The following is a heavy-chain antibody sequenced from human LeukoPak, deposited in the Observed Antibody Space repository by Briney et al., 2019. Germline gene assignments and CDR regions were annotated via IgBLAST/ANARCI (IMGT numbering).Heavy chain of an antibody. Sequence: GGSLRLSCAASGFTFSTYAMSWVRQAPGKGLEWVSAISGSGGGTYYAGSVKGRFTISRDNSKNTLYLQMNSLRAEDTAVYYCAKDLIGRISVLRGPMTGGQRNPVTVSS. V-gene: IGHV3-23*01. CDR2: ISGSGGGT. CDR3: AKDLIGRISVLRGPMT. CDR1: GFTFSTYA. D-gene: IGHD2/OR15-2a*01. J-gene: IGHJ4*02.